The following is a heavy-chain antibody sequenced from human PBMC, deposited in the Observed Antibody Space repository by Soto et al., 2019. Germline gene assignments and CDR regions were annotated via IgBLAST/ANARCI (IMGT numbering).Heavy chain of an antibody. CDR3: AKGPDPYTASSEYYQYGMDV. V-gene: IGHV3-30*18. D-gene: IGHD2-2*02. Sequence: QVQLVESGGGVVQPGRSLRLSCAASGFVFSSYVMHWVRQAPGKGLEWVALISYGGSDKYNEDSVKGRFTISRDNSKNTLYLQMNSLRAEDTAVYYCAKGPDPYTASSEYYQYGMDVWGQGTTVTVSS. CDR1: GFVFSSYV. CDR2: ISYGGSDK. J-gene: IGHJ6*02.